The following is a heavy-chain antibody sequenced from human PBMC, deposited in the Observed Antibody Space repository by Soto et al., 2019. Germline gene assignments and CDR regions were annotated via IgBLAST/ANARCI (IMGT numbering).Heavy chain of an antibody. Sequence: ASVKVSCKASGGTFSSYAISWVRQAPGQGLEWMGGIIPIFGTANYAQKFQGRVTITADESTSTAYMELSSLRSEDTAVYYCASWVVVTARKSPYNWFDPWGQGTLVTVSS. J-gene: IGHJ5*02. D-gene: IGHD2-21*02. CDR1: GGTFSSYA. CDR2: IIPIFGTA. V-gene: IGHV1-69*13. CDR3: ASWVVVTARKSPYNWFDP.